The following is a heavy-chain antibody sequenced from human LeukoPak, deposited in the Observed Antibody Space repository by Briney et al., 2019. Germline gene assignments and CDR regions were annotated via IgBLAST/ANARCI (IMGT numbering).Heavy chain of an antibody. CDR2: IYTSGST. Sequence: SETLSLTCTVSGGSISSGSYYWSWIRQPAGKGLEWIGRIYTSGSTNYNPSLKSRVTISVDTSKNQFSLKLSSVTAADTPVYYCARDFGWGYCSSTSCYDAFDIWGQGTMVTVSS. D-gene: IGHD2-2*01. CDR1: GGSISSGSYY. V-gene: IGHV4-61*02. J-gene: IGHJ3*02. CDR3: ARDFGWGYCSSTSCYDAFDI.